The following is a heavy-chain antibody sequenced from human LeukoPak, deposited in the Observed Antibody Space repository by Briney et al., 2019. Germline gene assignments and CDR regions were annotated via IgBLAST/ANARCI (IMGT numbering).Heavy chain of an antibody. D-gene: IGHD4-17*01. CDR2: IYSGGST. CDR3: AREGGVPYGDYPIGYFDL. V-gene: IGHV3-66*01. CDR1: GFTFSSYA. J-gene: IGHJ2*01. Sequence: TGGSLRLSCAASGFTFSSYAMSWVRQAPGKGLEWVSVIYSGGSTYYADSVKGRFTISRDNSKNTLYLQMNSLRAEDTAVYYCAREGGVPYGDYPIGYFDLWGRGTLVTVSS.